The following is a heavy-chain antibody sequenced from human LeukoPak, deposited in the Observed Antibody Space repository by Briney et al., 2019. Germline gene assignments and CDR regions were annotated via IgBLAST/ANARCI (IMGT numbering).Heavy chain of an antibody. J-gene: IGHJ2*01. D-gene: IGHD6-19*01. CDR3: ARDPSNTSGWYQYFDA. CDR2: INPNSGGT. CDR1: GYTFTGYY. V-gene: IGHV1-2*02. Sequence: ASVKVSCKASGYTFTGYYMYWVRQAPGQGLEWMGWINPNSGGTNYAQKFQGRVTMTRDTSISTAYMELSRLRSDDTAVYYCARDPSNTSGWYQYFDAWGRGTLVSVSS.